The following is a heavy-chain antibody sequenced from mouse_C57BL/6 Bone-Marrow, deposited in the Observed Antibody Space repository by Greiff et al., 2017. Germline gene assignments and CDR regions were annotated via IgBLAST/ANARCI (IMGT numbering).Heavy chain of an antibody. CDR3: ARPYHSNYWYFDV. CDR2: IYPGSGST. CDR1: GYTFTSYW. J-gene: IGHJ1*03. D-gene: IGHD2-5*01. V-gene: IGHV1-55*01. Sequence: VQLQQPGAELVKPGASVKMSCKASGYTFTSYWITWVKQRPGQGLEWIGDIYPGSGSTNYNEKFKSKATLTVDTSSSTAYMQLSSLTSEDSAVYYCARPYHSNYWYFDVWGTGTAVTVTA.